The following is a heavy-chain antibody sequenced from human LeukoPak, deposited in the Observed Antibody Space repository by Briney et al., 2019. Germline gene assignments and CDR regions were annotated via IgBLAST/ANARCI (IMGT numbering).Heavy chain of an antibody. CDR3: ARDGGSGPWGRFDP. Sequence: SETLSLTCAVYGGSFSGYYWSWIRQPPGKGLEWIGEINHSGSTNYNPSLKSRVTISVDTSKNQFSLKLSSVTAADTAVYYCARDGGSGPWGRFDPWGQGTLVTVSS. D-gene: IGHD3-10*01. CDR2: INHSGST. J-gene: IGHJ5*02. V-gene: IGHV4-34*01. CDR1: GGSFSGYY.